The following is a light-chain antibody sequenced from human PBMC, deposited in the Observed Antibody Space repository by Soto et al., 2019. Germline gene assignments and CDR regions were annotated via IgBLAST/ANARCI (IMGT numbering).Light chain of an antibody. J-gene: IGKJ4*01. CDR1: QSVTSN. CDR3: QQYNKWPLT. Sequence: EIVMTQSPATLSVSPGERATLSCRASQSVTSNLAWYQQKPGQAPRLLIYDASTRATGFPARFSGSGSGTEFTLTISSLQSEDLAVYYCQQYNKWPLTFGGGTKVEIK. V-gene: IGKV3-15*01. CDR2: DAS.